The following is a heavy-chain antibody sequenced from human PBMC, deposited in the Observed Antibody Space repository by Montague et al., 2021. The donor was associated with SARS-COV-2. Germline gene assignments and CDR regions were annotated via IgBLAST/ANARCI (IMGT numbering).Heavy chain of an antibody. J-gene: IGHJ3*01. CDR3: ARVVTYAFDV. V-gene: IGHV3-66*01. CDR1: GFTVSSNY. D-gene: IGHD4-11*01. CDR2: IYSDVST. Sequence: SLRLSCEASGFTVSSNYMSWVRQAPGKGLEWVSVIYSDVSTYYADSVKGSFTISRDNSKNTLYLQMNSLRAEDTAVYYCARVVTYAFDVWGQGTMVTVSS.